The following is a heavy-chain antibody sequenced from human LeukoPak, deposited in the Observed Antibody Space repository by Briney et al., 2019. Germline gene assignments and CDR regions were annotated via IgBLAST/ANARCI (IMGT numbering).Heavy chain of an antibody. CDR3: ASVVKGANCFDY. D-gene: IGHD3-22*01. Sequence: GASVKVSCKASGYTFTSYAMHWVRQAPGQRLEWMGWINAGNGNTKYSQKFQGRVAITRDTSASTAYMEPSSLRSEDTAVYYCASVVKGANCFDYWGQGTLVTVSS. CDR1: GYTFTSYA. J-gene: IGHJ4*02. CDR2: INAGNGNT. V-gene: IGHV1-3*01.